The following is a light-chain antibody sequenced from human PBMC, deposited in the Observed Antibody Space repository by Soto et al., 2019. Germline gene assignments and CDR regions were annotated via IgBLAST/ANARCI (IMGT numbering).Light chain of an antibody. CDR1: SRDVGTYTL. Sequence: QSALTQPASVSGSPGQSITISCTGTSRDVGTYTLVSWYQQYPGKAPKLIIYEGSKRPSGVSNRFSASKTGRTASLTISGLQPEDGADYYCCSYAGSSSVLFGGGTKVTVL. CDR2: EGS. CDR3: CSYAGSSSVL. V-gene: IGLV2-23*03. J-gene: IGLJ2*01.